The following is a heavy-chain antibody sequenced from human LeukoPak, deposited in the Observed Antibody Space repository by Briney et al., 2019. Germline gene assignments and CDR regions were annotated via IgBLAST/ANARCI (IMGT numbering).Heavy chain of an antibody. CDR3: ARDRRGSKQAFDI. Sequence: SETLSLTCTVSGGSISSSSYYWGWIRQPPGKGLEWIGSIYYSGSTYYNPSLKSRVTISVDTSKNQFSLKLSSVTAADTAVYYCARDRRGSKQAFDIWGQGTMVTVSS. V-gene: IGHV4-39*07. J-gene: IGHJ3*02. CDR2: IYYSGST. CDR1: GGSISSSSYY. D-gene: IGHD3-16*01.